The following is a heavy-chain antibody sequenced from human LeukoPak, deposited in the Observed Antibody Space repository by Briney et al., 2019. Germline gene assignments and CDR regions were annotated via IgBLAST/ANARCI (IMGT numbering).Heavy chain of an antibody. CDR3: ARCLVVPRYYYYYMDV. V-gene: IGHV4-34*01. Sequence: PSETLSLTCAVYGGSFSGYYWSWIRQPPGKGPEWIGEINHSGSTNYNPSLKSRVTISVDTSKNQFSLKLSSVTAADTAVYYCARCLVVPRYYYYYMDVWGKGTTVTVSS. CDR1: GGSFSGYY. D-gene: IGHD2-2*01. J-gene: IGHJ6*03. CDR2: INHSGST.